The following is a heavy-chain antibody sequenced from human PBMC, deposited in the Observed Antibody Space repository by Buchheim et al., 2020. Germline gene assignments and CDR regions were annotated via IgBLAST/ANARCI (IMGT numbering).Heavy chain of an antibody. J-gene: IGHJ4*02. CDR2: ISYDGSNK. CDR3: AKDISRGYYWYYFDY. CDR1: GFTFSSYG. V-gene: IGHV3-30*18. Sequence: QVQLVESGGGVVQPGRSLRLSCAASGFTFSSYGMHWVRQAPGKGLEWVAVISYDGSNKYYADSVKGRFTISRDNSKNTLYLQMNSLRAEDTAVYYCAKDISRGYYWYYFDYWGQGTL. D-gene: IGHD3-22*01.